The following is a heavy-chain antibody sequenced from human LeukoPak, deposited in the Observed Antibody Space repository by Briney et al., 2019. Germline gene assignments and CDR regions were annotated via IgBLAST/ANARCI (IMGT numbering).Heavy chain of an antibody. D-gene: IGHD6-13*01. CDR1: GGSISSYY. Sequence: PSETLSLTCTVSGGSISSYYWSWIRQPAGKGLEWIGRIYTSGSTNYNPSLKSRVTMSVDTSKNQFSLKLSSVTAADTAVYYCAREVAAAGLRRFDHWGQGTLVTVSS. CDR2: IYTSGST. CDR3: AREVAAAGLRRFDH. V-gene: IGHV4-4*07. J-gene: IGHJ4*02.